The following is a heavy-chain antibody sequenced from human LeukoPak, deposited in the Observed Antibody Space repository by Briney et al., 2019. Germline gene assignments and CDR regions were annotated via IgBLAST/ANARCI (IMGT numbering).Heavy chain of an antibody. Sequence: ASVKVSCKASGYTFTSYGISWVRQAPGQGLEWMGWISAYNGNTNYAQKLQGRVSMTTDPSTNTTYIELRSLRSDDTAVYYCARDRPFTINAFDIWGQGTMVTVSS. D-gene: IGHD3-10*01. CDR1: GYTFTSYG. J-gene: IGHJ3*02. V-gene: IGHV1-18*01. CDR3: ARDRPFTINAFDI. CDR2: ISAYNGNT.